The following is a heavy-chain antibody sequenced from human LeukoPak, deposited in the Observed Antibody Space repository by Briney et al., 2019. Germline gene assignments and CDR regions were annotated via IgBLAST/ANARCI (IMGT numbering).Heavy chain of an antibody. V-gene: IGHV3-23*01. J-gene: IGHJ4*02. D-gene: IGHD6-6*01. CDR2: ISGSGGST. CDR1: GFTFSSYA. Sequence: PGGSLRLSCAASGFTFSSYARSWLRQAPGKGLEWVSAISGSGGSTYYADSVKGRFTISRDNSKNTLYLQMNSLRAEDTAVYYCAKDSAAHRGYFDSWGQGTLVTVSS. CDR3: AKDSAAHRGYFDS.